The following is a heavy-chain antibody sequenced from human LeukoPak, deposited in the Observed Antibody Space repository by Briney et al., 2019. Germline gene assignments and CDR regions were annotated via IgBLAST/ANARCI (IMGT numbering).Heavy chain of an antibody. CDR2: ISYDGSYK. CDR1: GFTFSSYA. V-gene: IGHV3-30*04. CDR3: AKGLVLLWFGELVDV. Sequence: GGSLRLSCAASGFTFSSYAMHWVRQAPGKGLEWVALISYDGSYKYYADSVKGRFTISRDISKNTLYLQMNSLRAEDTAVYYCAKGLVLLWFGELVDVWGKGTTVTVSS. D-gene: IGHD3-10*01. J-gene: IGHJ6*04.